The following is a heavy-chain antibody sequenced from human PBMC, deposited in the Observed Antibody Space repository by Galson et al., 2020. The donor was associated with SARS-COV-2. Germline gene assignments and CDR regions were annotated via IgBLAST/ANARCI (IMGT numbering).Heavy chain of an antibody. Sequence: GESLKISCAASGFTFSSYGMHWVRQAPGKGLEWVAVISYDGSNKYYADSVKGRFTISRDNSKNTLYLQMNSLRAEDTAVYYCAKEWGIAAAGAFDYWGQGTLVTVSS. V-gene: IGHV3-30*18. J-gene: IGHJ4*02. CDR1: GFTFSSYG. CDR3: AKEWGIAAAGAFDY. CDR2: ISYDGSNK. D-gene: IGHD6-13*01.